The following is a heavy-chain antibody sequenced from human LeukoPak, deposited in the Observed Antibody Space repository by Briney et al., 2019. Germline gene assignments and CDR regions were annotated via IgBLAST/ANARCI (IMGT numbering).Heavy chain of an antibody. CDR1: GGSISSYY. Sequence: SETLSLTCTVSGGSISSYYWSWIRQPPGKGLEWIGNIYYSGSTNYNPSLKSRVTISVDTSKNQFSLKLSSVTAADTAVYYCARQSGSYGPIDYWGQGTLVTVSS. CDR3: ARQSGSYGPIDY. D-gene: IGHD1-26*01. V-gene: IGHV4-59*08. CDR2: IYYSGST. J-gene: IGHJ4*02.